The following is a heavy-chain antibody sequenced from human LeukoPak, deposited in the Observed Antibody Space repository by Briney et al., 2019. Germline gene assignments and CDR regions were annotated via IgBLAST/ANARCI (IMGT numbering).Heavy chain of an antibody. CDR3: ARVGGTYYMDV. CDR1: GFTFSSYS. J-gene: IGHJ6*03. Sequence: PPGGSLRLSCAASGFTFSSYSMSWVRQAPGKGLEWLSYITSSSNTIYYADSVRGRFTISRDNAKNSLYLQMNSLRAEDTAVYYCARVGGTYYMDVWGKGTTVTVSS. CDR2: ITSSSNTI. V-gene: IGHV3-48*01. D-gene: IGHD3-3*01.